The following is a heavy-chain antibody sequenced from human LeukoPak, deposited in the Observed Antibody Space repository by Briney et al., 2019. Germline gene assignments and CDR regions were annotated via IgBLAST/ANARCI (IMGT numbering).Heavy chain of an antibody. J-gene: IGHJ4*02. CDR3: ARGRDGYNYYDY. CDR2: INHSGST. Sequence: SETLSLTCAVYSGSFSGYYWSWIRQPPGKGLEWIGEINHSGSTNYNPSLKSRVTISVDTSKNQFSLKLSSVTAADTAVYYCARGRDGYNYYDYWGQGTLVTVSS. D-gene: IGHD5-24*01. CDR1: SGSFSGYY. V-gene: IGHV4-34*01.